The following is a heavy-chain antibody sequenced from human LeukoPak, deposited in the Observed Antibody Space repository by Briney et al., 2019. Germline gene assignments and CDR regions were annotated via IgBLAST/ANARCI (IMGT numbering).Heavy chain of an antibody. D-gene: IGHD4-17*01. CDR3: ASTKDYGDYGWFDP. CDR2: TNFNSGGT. CDR1: GYTLTGSY. J-gene: IGHJ5*02. Sequence: GASVTVSCKVYGYTLTGSYIHWVRQAHGQGLEWMGWTNFNSGGTNYAKKFQGRVTMTRDTSISTAYMELSRLRSDDTAVYYCASTKDYGDYGWFDPWGQGTLVTVSS. V-gene: IGHV1-2*02.